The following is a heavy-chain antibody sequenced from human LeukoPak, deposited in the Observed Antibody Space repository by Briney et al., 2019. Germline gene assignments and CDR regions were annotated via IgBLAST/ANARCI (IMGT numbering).Heavy chain of an antibody. CDR1: GYTFTSYF. Sequence: ASVKVSCKASGYTFTSYFIHWVRQAPGQGLEWMGIINPGGGTTNYAQKFQGRVTMTRDTSISTAYMELSRLRSDDTAVYYCARAEGRDGYNGFDYWGQGTLVTVSS. V-gene: IGHV1-2*02. J-gene: IGHJ4*02. CDR3: ARAEGRDGYNGFDY. D-gene: IGHD5-24*01. CDR2: INPGGGTT.